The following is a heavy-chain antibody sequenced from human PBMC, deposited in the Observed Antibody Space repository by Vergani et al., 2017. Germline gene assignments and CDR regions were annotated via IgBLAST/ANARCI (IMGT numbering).Heavy chain of an antibody. CDR1: GASITSNTYY. J-gene: IGHJ6*02. D-gene: IGHD2-21*02. V-gene: IGHV4-39*01. CDR2: VYHPGNT. Sequence: QLQLQEAGPGLVRPSETLSLTCTVSGASITSNTYYWGWVRQPPGKGLEWTGNVYHPGNTYYNPSLKSRVTMSVDTSKNQFSLELKSVTAADTAVYYCVTTEVVVVTVVIHYYGMDVWGRGTTVSVSS. CDR3: VTTEVVVVTVVIHYYGMDV.